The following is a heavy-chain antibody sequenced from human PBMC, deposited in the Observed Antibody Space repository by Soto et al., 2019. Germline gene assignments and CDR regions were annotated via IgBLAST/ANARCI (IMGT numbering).Heavy chain of an antibody. V-gene: IGHV4-61*05. CDR3: ARRYGSAIDY. Sequence: SETLSLTCTVSGGSISSSNYYWGWIRQPPGKGLEWIGYIYYSGSTNCNPSLKSRVTISVDTSKNQFSLKLSSVTAADTAVYYCARRYGSAIDYWGQGTLVTVS. D-gene: IGHD1-26*01. CDR2: IYYSGST. CDR1: GGSISSSNYY. J-gene: IGHJ4*01.